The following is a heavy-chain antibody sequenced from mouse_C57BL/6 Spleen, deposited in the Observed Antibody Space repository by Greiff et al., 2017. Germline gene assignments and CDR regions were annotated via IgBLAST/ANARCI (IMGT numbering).Heavy chain of an antibody. CDR2: IDPSDSYT. Sequence: VQLQQPGAELVRPGTSVKLSCKTSGYTFTSYWMHWVKQRPGQGLEWIGVIDPSDSYTNYNQKFKGKATLTVDTSSSTAYMQLSSLTFEDSAVYYCVRTAYDYGYWGQGTTLTVSS. CDR3: VRTAYDYGY. V-gene: IGHV1-59*01. J-gene: IGHJ2*01. CDR1: GYTFTSYW. D-gene: IGHD2-4*01.